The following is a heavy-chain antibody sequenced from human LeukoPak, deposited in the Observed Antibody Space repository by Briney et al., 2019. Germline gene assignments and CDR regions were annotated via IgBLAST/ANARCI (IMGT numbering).Heavy chain of an antibody. V-gene: IGHV3-21*01. Sequence: GGSLRLSCAASGFTFSSYSMNWVRQAPGKGLEWVSSINFTSRYIYNAVSVKGRFTTSRDNAKNSLDLQMNSLKVEDTAVYYCATPAAGPGAEYSLYWGQGTLVIVSS. CDR2: INFTSRYI. CDR3: ATPAAGPGAEYSLY. D-gene: IGHD6-13*01. J-gene: IGHJ1*01. CDR1: GFTFSSYS.